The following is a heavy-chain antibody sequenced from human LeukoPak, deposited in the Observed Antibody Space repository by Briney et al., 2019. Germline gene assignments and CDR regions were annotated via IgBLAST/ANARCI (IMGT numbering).Heavy chain of an antibody. CDR2: IYNTGST. J-gene: IGHJ4*02. D-gene: IGHD7-27*01. V-gene: IGHV3-66*03. Sequence: GGSLRLSCAASGFTVSSYYMSWVRQAPGKGLEWVSNIYNTGSTNYADSVKGRFTISRDNSKNTLYLQTNSLRAEDTAVYYCARDSPGDLWDYWGQGTLVTVSS. CDR1: GFTVSSYY. CDR3: ARDSPGDLWDY.